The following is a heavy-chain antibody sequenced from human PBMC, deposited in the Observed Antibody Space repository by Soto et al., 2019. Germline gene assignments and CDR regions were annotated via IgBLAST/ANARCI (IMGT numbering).Heavy chain of an antibody. CDR2: FIPIFGTA. D-gene: IGHD3-3*01. J-gene: IGHJ6*02. V-gene: IGHV1-69*01. CDR1: GGTFSSYA. Sequence: QVQLVQSGAEVKKPGSSVKVSCKASGGTFSSYAISWVRQAPGQGLEWMGGFIPIFGTANYAQKFQGRVTITADESTSTAYMELSSLRSEDTAVYYCARIATPPYYDFWSGYYTNPYYYYGMDVWGQGTTVTVSS. CDR3: ARIATPPYYDFWSGYYTNPYYYYGMDV.